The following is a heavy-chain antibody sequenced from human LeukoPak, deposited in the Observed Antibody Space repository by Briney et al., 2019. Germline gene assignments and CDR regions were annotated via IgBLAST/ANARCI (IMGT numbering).Heavy chain of an antibody. Sequence: SETLSLTCTVSGGSISSSSYYWGWIRQPPGKGLEWIGSIYYSGSTYSNPSLQSRVTISVDTSKNQFSLKLSSVTAADTAVYYCARSTYCSGGSCSHNWFDPWGQGTLVTVSS. V-gene: IGHV4-39*07. CDR3: ARSTYCSGGSCSHNWFDP. CDR1: GGSISSSSYY. CDR2: IYYSGST. D-gene: IGHD2-15*01. J-gene: IGHJ5*02.